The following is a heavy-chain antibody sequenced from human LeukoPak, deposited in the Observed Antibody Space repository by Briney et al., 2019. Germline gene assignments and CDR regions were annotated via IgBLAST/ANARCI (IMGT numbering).Heavy chain of an antibody. V-gene: IGHV3-53*01. Sequence: GRSLRLSCAASGFTFDDYAMHWVRQAPGKGLEWVSVIYSGGSTYYADSVKGRFTISRDNSKNTLYLQMNSLRAEDTAVYYCARSGYYDSSGYSDYWGQGTLVTVSS. CDR2: IYSGGST. CDR1: GFTFDDYA. CDR3: ARSGYYDSSGYSDY. J-gene: IGHJ4*02. D-gene: IGHD3-22*01.